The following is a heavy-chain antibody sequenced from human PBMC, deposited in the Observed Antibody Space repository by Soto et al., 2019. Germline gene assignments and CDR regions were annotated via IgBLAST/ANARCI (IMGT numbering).Heavy chain of an antibody. V-gene: IGHV4-39*01. D-gene: IGHD1-26*01. Sequence: SETLSLTCSVSGASVSSSHYWGWIRQPPGKGLEWIGSVSYSGGPYYSPSFKSRITIFVDTSNNQFSLRVRSVTATDTAVYFCARHYRTGAFFDYWGQGKLVTVSS. CDR2: VSYSGGP. J-gene: IGHJ4*02. CDR3: ARHYRTGAFFDY. CDR1: GASVSSSHY.